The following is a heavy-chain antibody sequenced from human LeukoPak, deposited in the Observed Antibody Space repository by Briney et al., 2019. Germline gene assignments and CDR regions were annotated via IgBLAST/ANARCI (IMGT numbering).Heavy chain of an antibody. CDR3: ARHSTTVTKGYYYYCYMDG. CDR1: GYSFTRYW. J-gene: IGHJ6*03. D-gene: IGHD4-11*01. Sequence: GESPKISCNGSGYSFTRYWIVWVRQLPPNGLQWMGIIYPRDSDTRYSPSSQGQVTTTADKSISTAYLQWSSLKASDTAMYYCARHSTTVTKGYYYYCYMDGWGKGTTVAVSS. V-gene: IGHV5-51*01. CDR2: IYPRDSDT.